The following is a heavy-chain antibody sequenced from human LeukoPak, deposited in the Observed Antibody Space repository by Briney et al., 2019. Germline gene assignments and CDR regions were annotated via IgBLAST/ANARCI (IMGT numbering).Heavy chain of an antibody. CDR3: ARWNPERPYYDFWSGPTSHGV. J-gene: IGHJ6*02. V-gene: IGHV1-18*01. D-gene: IGHD3-3*01. CDR2: ISAYNGNT. CDR1: GYTFTSYG. Sequence: GASVKVSCKASGYTFTSYGISWVRQAPGQGLEWMGWISAYNGNTNYAQKLQGRVTMTTDTSTSTAYMELRSLRSDDTAVYYCARWNPERPYYDFWSGPTSHGVWGRGTTVTVSS.